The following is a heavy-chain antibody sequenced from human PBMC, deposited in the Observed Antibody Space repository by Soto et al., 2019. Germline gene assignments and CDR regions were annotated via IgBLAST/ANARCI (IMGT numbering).Heavy chain of an antibody. CDR2: INRDANDI. Sequence: EVQLVESGGGLVQPGGSLRLSCEASRGAFGDYWMHWVRQARGKGLVWVSRINRDANDIYYADSVKGPFTASRDNAKNMVFLHMNSLRAEDTAVYHCARDGPHNWFDSWVQGTLVTVSS. V-gene: IGHV3-74*01. J-gene: IGHJ5*01. CDR1: RGAFGDYW. CDR3: ARDGPHNWFDS.